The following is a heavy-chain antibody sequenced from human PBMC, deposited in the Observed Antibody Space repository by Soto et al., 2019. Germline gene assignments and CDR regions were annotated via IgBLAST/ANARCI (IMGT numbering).Heavy chain of an antibody. CDR2: ISGSGGST. Sequence: GGSLRLSCAASGFTFSSYAMSWVRQAPGKGLEWASAISGSGGSTSYADSVKGRFTISRDNSKNTLYLQMNSLRAEDTAVYYCAKVPGDYIWGSYRQKPYYFDYWGQGTLVTVSS. CDR3: AKVPGDYIWGSYRQKPYYFDY. V-gene: IGHV3-23*01. D-gene: IGHD3-16*02. J-gene: IGHJ4*02. CDR1: GFTFSSYA.